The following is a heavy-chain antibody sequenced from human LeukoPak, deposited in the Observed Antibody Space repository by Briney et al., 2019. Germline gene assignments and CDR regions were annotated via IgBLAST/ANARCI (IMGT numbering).Heavy chain of an antibody. D-gene: IGHD3-22*01. J-gene: IGHJ3*02. V-gene: IGHV1-18*01. CDR2: ISTYNGNT. Sequence: PGASVKVSCKASGYTFNTYSISWVRQAPGQGLEWMGWISTYNGNTNYAQKLLGRVTMTTDTSTSTAYMELRSLRSDDTAVYYCARDPYYYDSSGYVDDAFDIWGQGTMVTVSS. CDR1: GYTFNTYS. CDR3: ARDPYYYDSSGYVDDAFDI.